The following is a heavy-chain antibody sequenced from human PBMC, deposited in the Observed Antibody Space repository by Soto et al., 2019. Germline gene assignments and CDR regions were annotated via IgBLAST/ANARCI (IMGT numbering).Heavy chain of an antibody. V-gene: IGHV3-73*01. CDR1: GFTFSGSA. D-gene: IGHD4-17*01. CDR3: TRRVTTADYGMDA. J-gene: IGHJ6*02. Sequence: GGSLRLSCAASGFTFSGSAMHWVRQASGKGLGWVVRIRSKANSYASAYAASVKGRFTISRDDSKNTAYLQMNSLKTEDTAVYYCTRRVTTADYGMDAWGQGTTVTVSS. CDR2: IRSKANSYAS.